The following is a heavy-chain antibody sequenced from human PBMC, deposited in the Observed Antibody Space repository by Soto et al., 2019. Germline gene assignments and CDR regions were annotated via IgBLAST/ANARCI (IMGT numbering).Heavy chain of an antibody. Sequence: EVQRSESGGGLVQPGGSLRLSCAASGFTFSNYAMSWFRQAPGKGLEWFSAITGGGGDTYYSDSVKGRFTTSRDKSKNALDLEMNSLRAGDTTVYDCAKGSGSSRPDYFDFWGQGTMLTVSS. CDR2: ITGGGGDT. D-gene: IGHD2-2*01. CDR3: AKGSGSSRPDYFDF. CDR1: GFTFSNYA. J-gene: IGHJ4*02. V-gene: IGHV3-23*01.